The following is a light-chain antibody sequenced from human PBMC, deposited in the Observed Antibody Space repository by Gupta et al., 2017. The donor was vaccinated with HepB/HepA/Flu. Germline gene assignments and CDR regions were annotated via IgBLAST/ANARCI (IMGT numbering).Light chain of an antibody. CDR3: QSYDSSLSGVV. V-gene: IGLV1-40*01. Sequence: QSVLTPPPSVSGAPGQRVTISCTGSSSNIGAGYDVHWYQQLPGTAPKLLIYGNSNRPSVVPDRFSGSKSGTSASLAITGLQAEDEADYYCQSYDSSLSGVVFGGGTKLTVL. CDR2: GNS. J-gene: IGLJ2*01. CDR1: SSNIGAGYD.